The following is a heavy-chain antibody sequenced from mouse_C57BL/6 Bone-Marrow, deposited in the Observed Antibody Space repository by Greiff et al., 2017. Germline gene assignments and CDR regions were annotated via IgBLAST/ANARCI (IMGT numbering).Heavy chain of an antibody. CDR2: ISSGGSYT. CDR1: GFTFSNYG. J-gene: IGHJ4*01. D-gene: IGHD6-1*01. V-gene: IGHV5-6*01. Sequence: EVKLQESGGDLVKPGGSLKLSCAASGFTFSNYGMSWVRQTPDKRLEWVATISSGGSYTYYPDSVKGRFTISRDNAKNTLYLQMSSLKSEDTAMYYCASLPLYYYAMDYWGQGTSVTVSS. CDR3: ASLPLYYYAMDY.